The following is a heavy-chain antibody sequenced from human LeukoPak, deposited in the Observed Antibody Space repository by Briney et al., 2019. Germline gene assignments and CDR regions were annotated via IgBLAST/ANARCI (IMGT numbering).Heavy chain of an antibody. J-gene: IGHJ5*02. CDR3: ARDLYCSSTSCPLGWWFDP. CDR2: ISAYNGNT. Sequence: ASVKVSFKASGYTFTSYGISWVRQAPGQGLEWMGWISAYNGNTNYAQRLQGRVTMTTDTSTSTAYMELRSLRSDDTAVYYCARDLYCSSTSCPLGWWFDPWGQGTLVTVSS. V-gene: IGHV1-18*01. CDR1: GYTFTSYG. D-gene: IGHD2-2*01.